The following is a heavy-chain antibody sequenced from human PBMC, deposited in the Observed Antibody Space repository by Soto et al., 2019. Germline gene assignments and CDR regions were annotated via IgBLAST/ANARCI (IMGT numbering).Heavy chain of an antibody. D-gene: IGHD2-21*01. CDR2: INPKTGDT. V-gene: IGHV1-2*02. CDR3: VRDPPRYFTSSPEGAGL. J-gene: IGHJ4*02. CDR1: GYTFTDSH. Sequence: QVQLVQSGTEVKKPGASVKVSCKASGYTFTDSHIHWVRQASGQGLEWLGWINPKTGDTNYPQKFQGRITMTRDTSMITAYMELTNLTSDDTAVYYCVRDPPRYFTSSPEGAGLWGQGTLVTVSS.